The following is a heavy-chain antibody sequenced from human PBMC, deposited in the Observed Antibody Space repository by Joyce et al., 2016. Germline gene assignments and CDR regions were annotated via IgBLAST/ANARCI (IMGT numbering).Heavy chain of an antibody. CDR1: GFMFSTSS. CDR3: ARGGLVYDYSMDV. J-gene: IGHJ6*02. Sequence: EVQLVESGGGLVKHGGSLKISCAASGFMFSTSSMSWLRQAPGKGLEWVSAISGDRRFIFHADSVRGRFTVSRDNAENSLYLQMESLRVEDTAVYFCARGGLVYDYSMDVWGQGTTVIVSS. D-gene: IGHD2-21*01. V-gene: IGHV3-21*02. CDR2: ISGDRRFI.